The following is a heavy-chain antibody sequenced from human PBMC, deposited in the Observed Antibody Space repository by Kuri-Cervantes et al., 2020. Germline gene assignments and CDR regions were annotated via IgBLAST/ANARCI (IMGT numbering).Heavy chain of an antibody. J-gene: IGHJ4*02. CDR3: AKEGGPGGYFDY. V-gene: IGHV3-30*02. CDR2: IRYDGSNK. D-gene: IGHD3-10*01. CDR1: GFTFSGYG. Sequence: GGSLRLSCAASGFTFSGYGMHWVRQAPGKGLEWVAFIRYDGSNKYYADSVKGRFTISRDNSKNTLNLQMSSLRAEYTAVYYCAKEGGPGGYFDYWGQGTLVTVSS.